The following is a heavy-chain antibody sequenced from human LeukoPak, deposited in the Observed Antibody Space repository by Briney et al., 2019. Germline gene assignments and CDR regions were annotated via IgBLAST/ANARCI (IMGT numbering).Heavy chain of an antibody. CDR1: GFTFSSYW. D-gene: IGHD3-10*01. J-gene: IGHJ4*01. CDR2: INSDGSST. CDR3: ARAVYYSNYLGY. V-gene: IGHV3-74*01. Sequence: GGSLRPSFAAPGFTFSSYWMHLVRQAPGKGLVWVSRINSDGSSTNYADSVKGRFTISRDNAKNTLYLQMNSLRAEDTAMYYCARAVYYSNYLGYWGQGTLVTVSS.